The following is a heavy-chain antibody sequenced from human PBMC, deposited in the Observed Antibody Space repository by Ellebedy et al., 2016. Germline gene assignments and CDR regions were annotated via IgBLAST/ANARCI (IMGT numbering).Heavy chain of an antibody. J-gene: IGHJ6*02. V-gene: IGHV4-59*01. CDR1: GGSISSYY. CDR2: IYNSGST. Sequence: SETLSLTCTVSGGSISSYYSSWIRQPPGKGLEWIGNIYNSGSTNYNPSLKSRVTISVDTSKNQFSLKLTSVTAADTALYYCARYYSRYYGLDVWGQGTTVTVSS. CDR3: ARYYSRYYGLDV. D-gene: IGHD2-21*01.